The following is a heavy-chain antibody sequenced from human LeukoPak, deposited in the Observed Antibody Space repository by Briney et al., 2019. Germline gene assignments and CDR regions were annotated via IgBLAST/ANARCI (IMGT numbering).Heavy chain of an antibody. CDR2: IWYDGSNK. D-gene: IGHD1-26*01. V-gene: IGHV3-33*01. CDR1: GFTFSSYG. J-gene: IGHJ4*02. CDR3: ARYSGSSWYFDY. Sequence: PGRSLRLSCAASGFTFSSYGMHWVRQAPGKGLEWVAVIWYDGSNKYYADSVKGRFTISRDNSKNTLYLQMNSQRAEDTAVYYCARYSGSSWYFDYWGQGTLVTVSS.